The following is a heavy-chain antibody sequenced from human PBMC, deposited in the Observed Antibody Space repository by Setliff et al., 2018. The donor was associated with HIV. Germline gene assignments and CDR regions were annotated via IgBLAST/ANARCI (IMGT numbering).Heavy chain of an antibody. Sequence: PGGSLRLSCAASGFTFSSYSMNWVRQAPGKGLEWVSIIYGDDTTDHADSVKGRFAISRDDAKNSLYLQMYSLRAEDTAIYYCARDRASSGYYSHFDYWGQGSLVTVSS. V-gene: IGHV3-48*04. D-gene: IGHD3-22*01. CDR1: GFTFSSYS. CDR2: IIYGDDTT. J-gene: IGHJ4*02. CDR3: ARDRASSGYYSHFDY.